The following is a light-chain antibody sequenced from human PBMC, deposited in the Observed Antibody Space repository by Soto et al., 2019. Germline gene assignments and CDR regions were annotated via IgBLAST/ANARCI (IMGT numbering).Light chain of an antibody. CDR3: QQYGSSPPFT. Sequence: EIVLTQSPGTLSLSPGERATLSCRASQSVSSRYLAWYQQKPGQAPRLLIYGASNRATGIPERFSGSGSGTDFTLTISRLEPEDFAVYFCQQYGSSPPFTFGQGTKVEIK. CDR1: QSVSSRY. J-gene: IGKJ2*01. V-gene: IGKV3-20*01. CDR2: GAS.